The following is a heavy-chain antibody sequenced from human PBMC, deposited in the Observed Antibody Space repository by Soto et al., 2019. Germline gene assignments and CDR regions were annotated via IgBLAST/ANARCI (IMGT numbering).Heavy chain of an antibody. V-gene: IGHV1-69*01. CDR1: GGSFNSYA. CDR2: IIPIISSA. J-gene: IGHJ6*02. Sequence: QVQLVQSGAEVKKPGSSVNVSCTASGGSFNSYAISWVRQAPGQGLEWLGGIIPIISSANYAQKFQGRLTITADESTSTAYMDRSSLTTDATAVCYCAKTTVASYSLKGMDVWGQGTPVIVSS. CDR3: AKTTVASYSLKGMDV. D-gene: IGHD1-1*01.